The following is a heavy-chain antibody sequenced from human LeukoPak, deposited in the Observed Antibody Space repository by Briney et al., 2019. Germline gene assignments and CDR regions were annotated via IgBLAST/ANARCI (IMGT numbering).Heavy chain of an antibody. J-gene: IGHJ4*02. D-gene: IGHD3-22*01. V-gene: IGHV3-74*01. Sequence: PGGSLRLSCAASGFTLSSYWMLWVRQVPGKGLVWVSRINNDGSATSYADSVMGRFTISRDNAKNSLYLQMNSLRAEDTAVYYCARSQYYDSSGYPDYWGQGTLVTVSS. CDR2: INNDGSAT. CDR1: GFTLSSYW. CDR3: ARSQYYDSSGYPDY.